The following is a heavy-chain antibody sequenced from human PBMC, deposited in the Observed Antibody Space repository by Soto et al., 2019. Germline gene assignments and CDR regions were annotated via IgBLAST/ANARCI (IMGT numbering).Heavy chain of an antibody. V-gene: IGHV6-1*01. D-gene: IGHD2-15*01. CDR3: ARRKVVITTDSNYFYFAMDV. J-gene: IGHJ6*02. CDR2: TFYRSKWYN. CDR1: GDSVSSNSAG. Sequence: SQTLSLTCVISGDSVSSNSAGWNWIRQSPSRGLEWLGRTFYRSKWYNDYAVSLKGRISINADTSKNQFSLQLNSVTAADTAVYYCARRKVVITTDSNYFYFAMDVWGPGTTVTVSS.